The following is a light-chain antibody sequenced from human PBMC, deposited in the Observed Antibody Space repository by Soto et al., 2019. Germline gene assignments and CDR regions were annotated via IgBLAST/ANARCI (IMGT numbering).Light chain of an antibody. J-gene: IGKJ1*01. Sequence: IQMTQSPYSLSASVGDRVSITCRASQSIVTYLNWYLQKPGKAPKLLIYAASNLQSGVPSRFSGSGSGTDFTLTISSLQPEDFATYFCQQSYSTPPWTVGQGTKVDI. CDR1: QSIVTY. V-gene: IGKV1-39*01. CDR3: QQSYSTPPWT. CDR2: AAS.